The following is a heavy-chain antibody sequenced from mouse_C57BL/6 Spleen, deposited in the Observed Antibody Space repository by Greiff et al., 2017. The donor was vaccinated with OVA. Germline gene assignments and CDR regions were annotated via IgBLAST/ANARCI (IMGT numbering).Heavy chain of an antibody. CDR1: GYTFTSYW. CDR3: ARDGNYVDWFAY. J-gene: IGHJ3*01. V-gene: IGHV1-53*01. CDR2: INPSNGGT. Sequence: VQLQQPGTELVKPGASVKLSCKASGYTFTSYWMHWVKQRPGQGLEWIGNINPSNGGTNYNEKFKSKATLTVDKSSSTAYMQLSSLTSDDSAVYFCARDGNYVDWFAYWGQGTLVTVSA. D-gene: IGHD2-1*01.